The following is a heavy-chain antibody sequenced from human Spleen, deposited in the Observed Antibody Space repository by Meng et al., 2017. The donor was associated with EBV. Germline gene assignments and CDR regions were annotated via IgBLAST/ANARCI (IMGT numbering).Heavy chain of an antibody. CDR3: TRGGSGRFFY. J-gene: IGHJ4*02. CDR1: GYTFTDYG. V-gene: IGHV7-4-1*01. Sequence: QVQLLQAGVELRTPGASVMVSCKASGYTFTDYGINWMRQAPGQGLEWMGWINVNTRKPTYAQGFTERFVFSVDTSVSTAYLQILNLKTEDTAVFYCTRGGSGRFFYWGQGSLVTVSS. D-gene: IGHD1-1*01. CDR2: INVNTRKP.